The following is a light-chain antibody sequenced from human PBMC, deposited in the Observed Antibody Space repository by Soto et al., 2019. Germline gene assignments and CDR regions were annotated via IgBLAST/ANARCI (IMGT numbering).Light chain of an antibody. CDR3: QQYGISQNT. CDR1: QSVSSGY. Sequence: ETVMTQSPGTLSLSPGERATLSCRASQSVSSGYLAWYQQKPGQAPRLLIVGASNRATGIPDRFTGSGSGTDFTLTISRLEPEDFAVYYCQQYGISQNTFGQGTKLEIK. V-gene: IGKV3-20*01. J-gene: IGKJ2*01. CDR2: GAS.